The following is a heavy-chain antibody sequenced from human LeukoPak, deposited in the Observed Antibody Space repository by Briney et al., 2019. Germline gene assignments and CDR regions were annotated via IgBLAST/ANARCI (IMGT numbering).Heavy chain of an antibody. CDR2: INADGSER. Sequence: PGGSLRLSCVASGFTVSQHWTTWVRQAPGKGLEWVAHINADGSERDSVDSGTGRFTISKDNAKNSVYLQLSSPRAEDTARYYCARGHYGLDIWGQGTMVTVSS. V-gene: IGHV3-7*01. CDR1: GFTVSQHW. J-gene: IGHJ3*02. D-gene: IGHD4-17*01. CDR3: ARGHYGLDI.